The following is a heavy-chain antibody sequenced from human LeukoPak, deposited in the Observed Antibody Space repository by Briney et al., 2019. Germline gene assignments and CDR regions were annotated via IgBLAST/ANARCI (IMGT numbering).Heavy chain of an antibody. D-gene: IGHD4-17*01. CDR2: INPNSGGT. CDR3: ASGDYGDPPLNY. CDR1: GYTFTGYY. V-gene: IGHV1-2*02. Sequence: ASVKVSCKASGYTFTGYYMHWVRQAPGQGLEWMGWINPNSGGTNYAQKFQGRVTMTRDTSISTAYMELSRRRFDDTAVYYCASGDYGDPPLNYWGQGTLVTVSS. J-gene: IGHJ4*02.